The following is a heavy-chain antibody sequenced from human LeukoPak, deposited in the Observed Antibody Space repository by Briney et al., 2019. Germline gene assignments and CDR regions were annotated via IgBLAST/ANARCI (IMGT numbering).Heavy chain of an antibody. D-gene: IGHD6-13*01. CDR3: ARETGGYSSPFDY. V-gene: IGHV4-59*01. CDR1: GGSISSYY. CDR2: IYYSGST. Sequence: SETLSLTCTVSGGSISSYYWSWIRQPPAKGLEGIGYIYYSGSTNYNPSLKSRVTISVDTSKNQFSLKLSSVTAADTAVYYCARETGGYSSPFDYWGQGTLVTVSS. J-gene: IGHJ4*02.